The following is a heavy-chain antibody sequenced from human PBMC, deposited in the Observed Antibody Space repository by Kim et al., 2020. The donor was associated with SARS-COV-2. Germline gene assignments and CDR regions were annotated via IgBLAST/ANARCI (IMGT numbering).Heavy chain of an antibody. D-gene: IGHD3-10*01. CDR1: GFSLSTSGMC. Sequence: SGPTLVNPTQTLTLTCTFSGFSLSTSGMCVSWIRQPPGKALEWLALIDWDDDKYYSTSLKTRLTISKDTSKNQVVLTMTNMDPVDTATYYCARGDRLLLWFGELSPPYFDYWGQGTLVTVSS. J-gene: IGHJ4*02. V-gene: IGHV2-70*01. CDR2: IDWDDDK. CDR3: ARGDRLLLWFGELSPPYFDY.